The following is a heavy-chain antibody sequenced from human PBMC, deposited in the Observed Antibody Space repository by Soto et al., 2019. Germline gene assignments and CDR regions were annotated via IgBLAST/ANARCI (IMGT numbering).Heavy chain of an antibody. J-gene: IGHJ4*02. CDR2: IYSGGKT. V-gene: IGHV3-66*01. CDR3: ARGYSGSGPLDY. D-gene: IGHD3-10*01. Sequence: GESLKISCAASGFTFSSYAMHWVRQAPGKGLEWVSIIYSGGKTFYADSVKGRFTVSRDNSKNILYLQLNSLRAEDTAVYYCARGYSGSGPLDYWGQGTLVTVS. CDR1: GFTFSSYA.